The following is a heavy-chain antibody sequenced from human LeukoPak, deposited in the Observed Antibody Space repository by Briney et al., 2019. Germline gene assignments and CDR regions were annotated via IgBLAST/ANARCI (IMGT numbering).Heavy chain of an antibody. D-gene: IGHD6-13*01. CDR1: GYTFTGYY. CDR3: ARDRTVAAAGFDY. CDR2: IIPIFGTA. J-gene: IGHJ4*02. V-gene: IGHV1-69*13. Sequence: SVKVSCKASGYTFTGYYMHWVRQAPGQGLEWMGGIIPIFGTANYAQKFQGRVTITADESTSTAYMELSSLRSEDTAVYYCARDRTVAAAGFDYWGQGTLVTVSS.